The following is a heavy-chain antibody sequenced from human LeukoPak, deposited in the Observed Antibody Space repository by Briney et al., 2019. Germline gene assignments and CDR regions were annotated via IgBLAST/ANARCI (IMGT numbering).Heavy chain of an antibody. Sequence: GASVKVSCKASGYTFTSYGISWVRQAPGQGLEWMGWISAYNGNTNYAQKFQGRVTITADKSTSTAYMELSSLRSEDTAVYYCARERNSYGAIDYWGQGTLVTVSS. D-gene: IGHD4/OR15-4a*01. CDR1: GYTFTSYG. CDR3: ARERNSYGAIDY. J-gene: IGHJ4*02. V-gene: IGHV1-18*01. CDR2: ISAYNGNT.